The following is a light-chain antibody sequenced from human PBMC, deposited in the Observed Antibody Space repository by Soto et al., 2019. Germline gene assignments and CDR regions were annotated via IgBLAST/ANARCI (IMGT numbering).Light chain of an antibody. CDR2: AAS. CDR3: LQDYRDSWT. J-gene: IGKJ1*01. Sequence: QMTQSPSSLSASVGEKIIITCRASRDVGSDVSWYQQKPGQAPKLLIYAASNLYTGVPSRFSGSRSGTEFTLTISSLQPEDFASYYCLQDYRDSWTFGQGTKVDIK. CDR1: RDVGSD. V-gene: IGKV1-6*01.